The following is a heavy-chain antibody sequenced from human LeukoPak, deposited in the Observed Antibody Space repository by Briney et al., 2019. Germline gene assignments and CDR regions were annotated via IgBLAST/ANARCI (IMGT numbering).Heavy chain of an antibody. D-gene: IGHD5-18*01. Sequence: GGSLRLSCAASGFTFRSAAMTWVRQGPEKGLQWVSLISSTGYNSYYADSVKGRFTVSRDDSKNIVYLQMNSLRAEDTALYYCAKDIQAANWGQGTLVTVSS. CDR2: ISSTGYNS. J-gene: IGHJ1*01. CDR1: GFTFRSAA. CDR3: AKDIQAAN. V-gene: IGHV3-23*01.